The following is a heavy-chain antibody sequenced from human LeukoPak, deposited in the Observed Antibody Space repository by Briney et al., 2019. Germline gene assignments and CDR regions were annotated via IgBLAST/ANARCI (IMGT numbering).Heavy chain of an antibody. CDR1: GYTFTSYY. J-gene: IGHJ3*01. CDR2: INPNSGDT. Sequence: ASVKVSCKASGYTFTSYYMHWVRQAPGQGLEWMGWINPNSGDTNFAQNFQGRLTITTDTSINTAYMELSRLTSEDTTVYYCAREMGINDFDVWGEGTLVTVSS. D-gene: IGHD1-26*01. CDR3: AREMGINDFDV. V-gene: IGHV1-2*02.